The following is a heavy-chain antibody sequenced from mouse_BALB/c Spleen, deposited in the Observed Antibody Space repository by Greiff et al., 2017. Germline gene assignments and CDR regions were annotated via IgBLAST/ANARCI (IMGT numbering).Heavy chain of an antibody. V-gene: IGHV2-9*02. CDR3: ARDRGYGAMDY. Sequence: VKLVESGPGLVAPSQSLSITCSVSGFSLTSYGVHWVRQPSGKGLVWLGVIWAGGSTNYNSALMSRLSISKDNYNSQVFLRMNSLQTDDTDMYYCARDRGYGAMDYWGQGTSVTVSS. J-gene: IGHJ4*01. CDR2: IWAGGST. CDR1: GFSLTSYG. D-gene: IGHD2-14*01.